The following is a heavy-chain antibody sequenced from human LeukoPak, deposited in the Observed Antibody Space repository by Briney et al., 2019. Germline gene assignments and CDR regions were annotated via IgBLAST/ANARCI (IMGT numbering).Heavy chain of an antibody. J-gene: IGHJ4*02. Sequence: GGSLRLSCVASGFTFSSYTMSWVRQAPGKGLEWVSAISSSSSTYYADSVKGRFTISRDSSKNTLYLQMNSLRAEDTAVYYCAKDRRSNGDWGQGTLVTVSS. CDR3: AKDRRSNGD. V-gene: IGHV3-23*01. D-gene: IGHD4-17*01. CDR1: GFTFSSYT. CDR2: ISSSSST.